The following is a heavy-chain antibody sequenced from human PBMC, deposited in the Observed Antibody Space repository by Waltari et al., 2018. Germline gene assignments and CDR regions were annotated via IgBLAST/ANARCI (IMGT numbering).Heavy chain of an antibody. CDR3: ARQGTNDFDWSICF. CDR2: IYHSGST. J-gene: IGHJ4*02. CDR1: GYSISSGYY. D-gene: IGHD3-9*01. V-gene: IGHV4-38-2*01. Sequence: QVQLQESGPGLVKPSEPLSLTCAVSGYSISSGYYWGCIRQPPGKGLEWIGSIYHSGSTYYNPSLKSRVTISVDTSKNQFSLKLSSVTAADTAVYYCARQGTNDFDWSICFWGQGTLVTVSS.